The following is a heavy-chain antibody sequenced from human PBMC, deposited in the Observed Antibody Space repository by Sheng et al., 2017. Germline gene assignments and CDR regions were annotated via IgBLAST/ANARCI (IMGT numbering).Heavy chain of an antibody. Sequence: QVQLVESGGGVVQPGRSLRLSCAASGFTFSSYGMHWVRQAPGKGLEWVAVISYDGSNKYYADSVKGRFTISRDNSKNTLYLQMNSLRAEDTAVYYCAKQYYDSSGYYVRGQGDAFDIWGQGTMVTVSS. V-gene: IGHV3-30*18. CDR1: GFTFSSYG. CDR3: AKQYYDSSGYYVRGQGDAFDI. D-gene: IGHD3-22*01. J-gene: IGHJ3*02. CDR2: ISYDGSNK.